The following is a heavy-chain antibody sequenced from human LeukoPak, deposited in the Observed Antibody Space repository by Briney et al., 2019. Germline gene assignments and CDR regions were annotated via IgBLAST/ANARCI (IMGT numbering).Heavy chain of an antibody. CDR3: ARGAAGLNDAFDI. Sequence: PSETLSLTCAVYGGSFSGYYWSWIRQPPGKGLEWIGEINHSGSTNYNPSLKSRVTISVDTSKNQFSLKLSSVTAADTAVYYCARGAAGLNDAFDIWGQGTMVTVSS. D-gene: IGHD6-13*01. J-gene: IGHJ3*02. V-gene: IGHV4-34*01. CDR2: INHSGST. CDR1: GGSFSGYY.